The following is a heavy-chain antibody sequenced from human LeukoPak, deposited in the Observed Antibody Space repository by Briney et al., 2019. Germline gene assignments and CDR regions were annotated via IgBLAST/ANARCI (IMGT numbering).Heavy chain of an antibody. CDR2: ISYDGSNK. CDR1: GFTFSSYA. V-gene: IGHV3-30-3*01. Sequence: GGSLRLSCAASGFTFSSYAMHWVRQAPGKGLEWVAVISYDGSNKYYADSVKGRFTISRDNSKNTLYLQMNSLRAEDTAVYYCARDDEGITVTTYLFDYWGQGTLVTVSS. D-gene: IGHD4-17*01. CDR3: ARDDEGITVTTYLFDY. J-gene: IGHJ4*02.